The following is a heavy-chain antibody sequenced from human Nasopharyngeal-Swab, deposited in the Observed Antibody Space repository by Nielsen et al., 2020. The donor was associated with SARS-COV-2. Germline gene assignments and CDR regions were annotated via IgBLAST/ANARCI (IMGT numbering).Heavy chain of an antibody. D-gene: IGHD3-3*01. Sequence: SETLSLTCTVSGYSISSGYYWGWIRQPPGKGLEWIGSIYHSGSTNYNPSLKSRVTISVDTSKNQFSLKLSSVTAADTAVYYCARGRLYYDFWSGYWFDPWGQGTLVTVSS. CDR3: ARGRLYYDFWSGYWFDP. J-gene: IGHJ5*02. CDR2: IYHSGST. V-gene: IGHV4-38-2*02. CDR1: GYSISSGYY.